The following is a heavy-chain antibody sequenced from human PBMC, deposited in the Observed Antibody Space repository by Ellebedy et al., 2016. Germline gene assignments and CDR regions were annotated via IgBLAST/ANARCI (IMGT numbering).Heavy chain of an antibody. V-gene: IGHV5-10-1*01. CDR1: GYTFTNYW. CDR3: ARQEKELWTHFDY. J-gene: IGHJ4*02. Sequence: GESLKISCTGSGYTFTNYWINWVRQVPGKGLEWMGRIDPSDSYTNYSPSFQGHVTISTDKSIKTAYLQWNNLEASDTAIYYCARQEKELWTHFDYWGQGALVSVSS. CDR2: IDPSDSYT. D-gene: IGHD3/OR15-3a*01.